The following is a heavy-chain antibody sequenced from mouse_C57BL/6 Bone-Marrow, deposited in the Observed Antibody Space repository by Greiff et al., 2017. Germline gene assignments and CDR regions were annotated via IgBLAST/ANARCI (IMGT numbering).Heavy chain of an antibody. J-gene: IGHJ2*01. CDR1: GFTSNTYA. V-gene: IGHV10-1*02. CDR2: IRSKSNNYAT. Sequence: EVKVVESGGGLVQPKGSLKLSCAASGFTSNTYAMNWVRQAPGKGLEWVARIRSKSNNYATYYADSVKDRFTISRDDSQSMLYLQMNNLKTEDTAMYYCVRGDGSIDYWGQGTTLTVSS. CDR3: VRGDGSIDY. D-gene: IGHD1-1*01.